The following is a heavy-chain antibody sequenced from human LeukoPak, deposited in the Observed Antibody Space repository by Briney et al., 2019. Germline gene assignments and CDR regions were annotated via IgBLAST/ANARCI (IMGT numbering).Heavy chain of an antibody. CDR2: MRTDGTEK. CDR1: GFTLSKYW. J-gene: IGHJ4*02. D-gene: IGHD1-26*01. Sequence: GGSLRLSCAASGFTLSKYWMAWVRQAPGKGLEWVANMRTDGTEKYYADCVRGRFIISRDNAKNSLYLQMNSLRVEDTAIYYCANLWEMGYWGQGTLVTVSS. V-gene: IGHV3-7*01. CDR3: ANLWEMGY.